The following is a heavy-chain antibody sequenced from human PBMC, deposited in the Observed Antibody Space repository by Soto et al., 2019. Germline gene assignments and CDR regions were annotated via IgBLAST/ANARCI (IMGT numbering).Heavy chain of an antibody. CDR2: IYYSGST. V-gene: IGHV4-30-4*01. D-gene: IGHD2-2*02. Sequence: SETLSLTCAVSGGSISSGGYSWSWIRQPPGKGLEWIGYIYYSGSTYYNPSLKSRVTISVDTSKNQFSLKLSSVTAADTAVYYCARGGVASGRGPDIVVVPAAISITAFDIWGQGTMVTVSS. CDR3: ARGGVASGRGPDIVVVPAAISITAFDI. CDR1: GGSISSGGYS. J-gene: IGHJ3*02.